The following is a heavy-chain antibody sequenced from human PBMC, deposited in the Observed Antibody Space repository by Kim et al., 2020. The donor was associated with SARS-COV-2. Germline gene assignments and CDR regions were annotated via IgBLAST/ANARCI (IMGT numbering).Heavy chain of an antibody. CDR2: IYYSGST. Sequence: SETLSLTCTVSGGSISSYYWSWIRQPPGKGLEWIGYIYYSGSTNYNPSLKSRVTISVDTSKNQFSLKLSSVTAADTAVYYCARVAPYSSRWYVDAPRWWFDPCGQGTLVTVSS. V-gene: IGHV4-59*01. CDR1: GGSISSYY. CDR3: ARVAPYSSRWYVDAPRWWFDP. J-gene: IGHJ5*02. D-gene: IGHD6-19*01.